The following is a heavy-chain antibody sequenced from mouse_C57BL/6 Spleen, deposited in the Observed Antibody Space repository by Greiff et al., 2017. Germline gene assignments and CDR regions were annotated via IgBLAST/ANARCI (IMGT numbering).Heavy chain of an antibody. V-gene: IGHV1-81*01. CDR3: ARSVGGVVADY. CDR1: GYTFTSYG. J-gene: IGHJ2*01. D-gene: IGHD1-1*01. CDR2: IYPRSGNT. Sequence: VKLQESGAELARPGASVKLSCKASGYTFTSYGISWVKQRTGQGLEWIGEIYPRSGNTYYNEKFKGKATLTADKSSSTAYMELRSLTSEDSAVYFWARSVGGVVADYWGQGTTLTVSS.